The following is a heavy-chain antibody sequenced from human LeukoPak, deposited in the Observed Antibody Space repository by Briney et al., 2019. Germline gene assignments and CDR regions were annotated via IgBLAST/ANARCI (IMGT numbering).Heavy chain of an antibody. V-gene: IGHV3-21*01. J-gene: IGHJ4*02. CDR1: GFTFSSYS. CDR3: ARELDIVVVPAATKRDY. CDR2: ISSSSSYI. Sequence: GGSLRLSCAASGFTFSSYSMNWVRQAPGKGLEWVSSISSSSSYIYYADSVKGRFTIPRDNAKNSLYLQMNSLRAEDTAVYYCARELDIVVVPAATKRDYWGQGTLVTVSS. D-gene: IGHD2-2*01.